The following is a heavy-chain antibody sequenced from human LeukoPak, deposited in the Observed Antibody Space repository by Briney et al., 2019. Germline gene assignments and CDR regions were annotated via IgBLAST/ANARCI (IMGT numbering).Heavy chain of an antibody. J-gene: IGHJ5*02. V-gene: IGHV3-30-3*01. CDR3: ARDAIQLWLATRPGTNWFDP. CDR2: ISYDGSNK. CDR1: GFTFSSYA. Sequence: GGSLRLSCAASGFTFSSYAMHWVRQAPGKGLEWVAVISYDGSNKYYADSVKGRFTISRDNSKNTLYLQMNSLRAEDTAVYYCARDAIQLWLATRPGTNWFDPWGQGTLVTVSS. D-gene: IGHD5-18*01.